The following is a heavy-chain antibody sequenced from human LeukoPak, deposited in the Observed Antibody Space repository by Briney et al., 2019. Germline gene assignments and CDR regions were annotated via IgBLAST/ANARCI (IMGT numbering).Heavy chain of an antibody. V-gene: IGHV7-4-1*02. D-gene: IGHD3-22*01. CDR2: INTNTGNP. CDR3: ANHDSSGDYYYYYGMDV. Sequence: ASVKVSCKASGYTFTSYAVNWVRQAPGQGLEWMGWINTNTGNPTYAQGFTGRFVFSLDTSVSTAYLQISSLKAEDTAVYYCANHDSSGDYYYYYGMDVWGQGTTVTVSS. CDR1: GYTFTSYA. J-gene: IGHJ6*02.